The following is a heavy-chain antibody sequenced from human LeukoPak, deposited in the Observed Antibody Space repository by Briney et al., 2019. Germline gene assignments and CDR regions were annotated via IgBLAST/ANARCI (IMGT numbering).Heavy chain of an antibody. D-gene: IGHD2-15*01. Sequence: GGSLRLSCVASGVTLSNYAMSWARQAPGKGLEWVSGISSSGSGGNTYYADSVKGRFTISRDSSRNTLYLQMNSLRAEDTAVYYCARGGPSRGYYFDYWGQGTLVTVSS. J-gene: IGHJ4*02. CDR2: ISSSGSGGNT. V-gene: IGHV3-23*01. CDR3: ARGGPSRGYYFDY. CDR1: GVTLSNYA.